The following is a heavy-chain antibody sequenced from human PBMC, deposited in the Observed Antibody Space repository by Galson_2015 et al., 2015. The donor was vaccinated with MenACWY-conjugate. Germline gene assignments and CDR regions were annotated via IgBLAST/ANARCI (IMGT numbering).Heavy chain of an antibody. Sequence: SLRLSCAASGLTFSSYSMNWVRQAPGKGLEWVSYITTSTIYYADSVKGRFTISRDNAKNSLYLQMNSLRDEDTAVYYCARGRRHNYGSTGWFDPWGQGTLVTVSS. J-gene: IGHJ5*02. V-gene: IGHV3-48*02. CDR2: ITTSTI. CDR1: GLTFSSYS. D-gene: IGHD3-10*01. CDR3: ARGRRHNYGSTGWFDP.